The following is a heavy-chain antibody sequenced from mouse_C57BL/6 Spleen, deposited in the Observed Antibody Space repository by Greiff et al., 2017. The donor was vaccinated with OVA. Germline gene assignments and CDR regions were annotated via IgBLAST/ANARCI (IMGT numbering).Heavy chain of an antibody. V-gene: IGHV5-4*01. CDR3: ARDLYGSSTPFAY. D-gene: IGHD1-1*01. CDR2: ISDGGSYT. CDR1: GFTFSSYA. J-gene: IGHJ3*01. Sequence: EVNVVESGGGLVKPGGSLKLSCAASGFTFSSYAMSWVRQTPEKRLEWVATISDGGSYTYYPDNVKGRFTISRDNAKNNLYLQMSHLKAEDTAMYYCARDLYGSSTPFAYWGQGTLVTVSA.